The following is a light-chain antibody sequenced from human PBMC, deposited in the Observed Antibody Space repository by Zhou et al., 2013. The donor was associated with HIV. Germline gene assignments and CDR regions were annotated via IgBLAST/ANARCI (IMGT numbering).Light chain of an antibody. CDR3: LQYSTYPLT. J-gene: IGKJ4*01. V-gene: IGKV1-8*01. CDR1: QDIGTY. CDR2: AAS. Sequence: AIRMTQSPSSLSASTGDKVTISCQANQDIGTYLTWYQQKPGAAPSLLIYAASTLQTGVPSRFSAGGSGTNFSLTINCLQSEDLATYFCLQYSTYPLTFGGG.